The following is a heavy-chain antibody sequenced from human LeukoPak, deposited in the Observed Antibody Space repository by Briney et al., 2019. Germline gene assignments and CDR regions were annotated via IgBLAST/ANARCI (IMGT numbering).Heavy chain of an antibody. Sequence: SETLSLTCTVSGGSISSGGYYWSWTRQHPGKGLEWIGYIYYSGSTYYNPSLKSRVTISVDTSKNQFSLKLSSVTAADTAVYYCARAGYYDSSGYYQTEEYFQHWGQGTLVTVSS. CDR1: GGSISSGGYY. V-gene: IGHV4-31*03. CDR3: ARAGYYDSSGYYQTEEYFQH. J-gene: IGHJ1*01. D-gene: IGHD3-22*01. CDR2: IYYSGST.